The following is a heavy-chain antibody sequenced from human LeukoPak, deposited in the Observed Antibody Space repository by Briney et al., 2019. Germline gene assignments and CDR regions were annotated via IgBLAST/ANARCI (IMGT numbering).Heavy chain of an antibody. CDR2: ISGSGFGT. J-gene: IGHJ4*02. Sequence: GGSLRLFCAASGFTFRSYAISWVRQSPGKGLEWVSAISGSGFGTYYADSVKGRFTISRDNSKSTLYLQMNSLRAEDTAVYYCAKERSTYSGSYYDYYFDYWGQGTLVTVSS. V-gene: IGHV3-23*01. CDR1: GFTFRSYA. CDR3: AKERSTYSGSYYDYYFDY. D-gene: IGHD1-26*01.